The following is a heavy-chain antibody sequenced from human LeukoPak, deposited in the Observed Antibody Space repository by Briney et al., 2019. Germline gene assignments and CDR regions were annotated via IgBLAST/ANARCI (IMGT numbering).Heavy chain of an antibody. Sequence: PGGSLRLSCAASGFTFSSYAMSWVRQAPGKGLEWVSAISGSGGSTYYADSVKGRFTISRDNSKNTLYLQMNSLRAEDTAVYYCARGEGYYYDSSGYYWGQGTLVTVSS. CDR1: GFTFSSYA. D-gene: IGHD3-22*01. CDR3: ARGEGYYYDSSGYY. CDR2: ISGSGGST. V-gene: IGHV3-23*01. J-gene: IGHJ4*02.